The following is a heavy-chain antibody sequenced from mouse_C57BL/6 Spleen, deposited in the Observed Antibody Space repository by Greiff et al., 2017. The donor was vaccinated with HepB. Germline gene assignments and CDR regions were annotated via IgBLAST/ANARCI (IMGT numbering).Heavy chain of an antibody. J-gene: IGHJ2*01. Sequence: EVQLQQSGPELVKPGASVKISCKASGYTFTDYYMNWVKQSHGKSLEWIGDINPNNGGTSYNQKFKGKATLTVDKSSSTAYMELRSLTSEDSAVYYCTRFGYDEDYWGQGTTLTVSS. CDR2: INPNNGGT. CDR3: TRFGYDEDY. V-gene: IGHV1-26*01. D-gene: IGHD2-2*01. CDR1: GYTFTDYY.